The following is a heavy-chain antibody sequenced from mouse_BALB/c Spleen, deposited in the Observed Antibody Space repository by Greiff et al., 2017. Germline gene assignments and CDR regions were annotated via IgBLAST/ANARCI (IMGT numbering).Heavy chain of an antibody. CDR1: GYSITSDYA. V-gene: IGHV3-2*02. J-gene: IGHJ2*01. Sequence: EVKLVESGPGLVKPSQSLSLTCTVTGYSITSDYAWNWIRQFPGNKLEWMGYISYSGSTSYNPSLKSRISITRDTSKNQFFLQLNSVTTEDTATYYCYYGSSYSDYWGQGTTLTVSS. D-gene: IGHD1-1*01. CDR2: ISYSGST. CDR3: YYGSSYSDY.